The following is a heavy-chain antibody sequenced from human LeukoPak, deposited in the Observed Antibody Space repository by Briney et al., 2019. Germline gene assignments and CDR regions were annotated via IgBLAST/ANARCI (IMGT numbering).Heavy chain of an antibody. CDR1: GFTFSSYE. J-gene: IGHJ3*02. D-gene: IGHD3-16*02. CDR2: ISSSGSIV. V-gene: IGHV3-48*03. Sequence: GGSLRLSCAASGFTFSSYEMNWVRQAPGKGLEWVSYISSSGSIVSNADSVKGRFTISRDNAKNSVYLQMNSLRAEDTAVYYCARVNRGDAFDIWGQGTLVTVSS. CDR3: ARVNRGDAFDI.